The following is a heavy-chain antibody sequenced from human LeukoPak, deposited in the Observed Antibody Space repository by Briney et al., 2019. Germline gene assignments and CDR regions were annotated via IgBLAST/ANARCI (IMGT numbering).Heavy chain of an antibody. CDR3: ARGSAYYDFWSGLGTGSYYYYGMDV. V-gene: IGHV3-64*01. D-gene: IGHD3-3*01. J-gene: IGHJ6*02. Sequence: PGGSLRLSCAASGFTFSSYAMHWVRQAPGKGLEYVSAISSNRGSTYYANSVKGRFTISRDNSKNTLYLQMGSLRAEDMAVYYRARGSAYYDFWSGLGTGSYYYYGMDVWGQGTTVTVSS. CDR2: ISSNRGST. CDR1: GFTFSSYA.